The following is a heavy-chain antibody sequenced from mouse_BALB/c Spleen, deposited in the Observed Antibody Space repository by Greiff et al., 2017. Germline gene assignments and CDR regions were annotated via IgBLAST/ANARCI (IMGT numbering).Heavy chain of an antibody. CDR3: AIYDGYPWFAY. V-gene: IGHV2-9*02. CDR1: GFSLTSYG. D-gene: IGHD2-3*01. CDR2: IWAGGST. J-gene: IGHJ3*01. Sequence: VQLVESGPGLVAPSQSLSITCTVSGFSLTSYGVHWVRQPPGKGLEWLGVIWAGGSTNYNSALMSRLSISKDNSKSQVFLKMNSLQTDDTAMYYCAIYDGYPWFAYWGQGTLVTVSA.